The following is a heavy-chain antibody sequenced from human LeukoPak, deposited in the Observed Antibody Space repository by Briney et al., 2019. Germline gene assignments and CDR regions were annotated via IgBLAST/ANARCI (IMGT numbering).Heavy chain of an antibody. J-gene: IGHJ4*02. CDR1: GGSISSTNW. D-gene: IGHD1-26*01. V-gene: IGHV4-4*02. Sequence: PSETLSLTCGVSGGSISSTNWWSWDRQPPGQGLEWIGEISLSGVTNYNPSLKSRVTMSLDRSKNHLSLTLTSVTAADTAVYYCSRESGAFSPFGYWGQGTLVTVSS. CDR2: ISLSGVT. CDR3: SRESGAFSPFGY.